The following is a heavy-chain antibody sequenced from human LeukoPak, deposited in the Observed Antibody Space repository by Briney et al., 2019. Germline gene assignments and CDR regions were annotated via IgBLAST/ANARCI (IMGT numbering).Heavy chain of an antibody. J-gene: IGHJ4*02. CDR3: ARLVEKEYYFDY. CDR1: GGSFSGYY. V-gene: IGHV4-4*09. D-gene: IGHD2-2*01. Sequence: SETLSLTCAVYGGSFSGYYWSWIRQPPGKGLEGIGYIYTSGSTNYNPSLKSRVTISVDTSKNQFSLKLSSVTAADTAVYYCARLVEKEYYFDYWGQGTLVTVSS. CDR2: IYTSGST.